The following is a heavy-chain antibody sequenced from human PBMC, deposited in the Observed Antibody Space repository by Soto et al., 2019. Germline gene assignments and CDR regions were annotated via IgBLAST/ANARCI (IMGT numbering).Heavy chain of an antibody. CDR3: TTDPPRLTWNYYYYGMDV. Sequence: GGSLRLSCAVSGFTFSNAWMSWVRQAPGKGLEWVGRIKSKTDGGTTDYAAPVKGRFTISRDDSKNTLYLQMNSLKTADTAVYYCTTDPPRLTWNYYYYGMDVWGQGTTVTVSS. V-gene: IGHV3-15*01. CDR1: GFTFSNAW. CDR2: IKSKTDGGTT. D-gene: IGHD1-1*01. J-gene: IGHJ6*02.